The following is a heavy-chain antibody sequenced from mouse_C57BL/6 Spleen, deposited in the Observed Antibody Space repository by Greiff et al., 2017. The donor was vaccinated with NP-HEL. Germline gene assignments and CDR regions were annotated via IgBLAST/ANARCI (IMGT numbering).Heavy chain of an antibody. CDR2: ISYSGST. CDR1: GYSITSGYD. V-gene: IGHV3-1*01. Sequence: DVKLQESGPGMVKPSPSLPLSCTVTGYSITSGYDWHWIRHFPGNKLEWMGYISYSGSTNYNPSLKSRIPITHDTSKNHFFLKLNSVTTEDTATYYCASDGNYGAMDYWGQGTSVTVSS. D-gene: IGHD2-1*01. J-gene: IGHJ4*01. CDR3: ASDGNYGAMDY.